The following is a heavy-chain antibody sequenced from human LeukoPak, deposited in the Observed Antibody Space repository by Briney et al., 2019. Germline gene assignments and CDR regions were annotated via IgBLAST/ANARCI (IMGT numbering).Heavy chain of an antibody. CDR2: IKPDGSEK. V-gene: IGHV3-7*03. CDR1: GFTFSTYW. J-gene: IGHJ4*02. D-gene: IGHD1-26*01. CDR3: AKTYHSGSYYFDY. Sequence: GGSLRLSCAASGFTFSTYWMTWVRQAPGKGLEWVAIIKPDGSEKYYVDSVKGRFTISRDNSKNTLYPQMNSLRAEDTAVYYCAKTYHSGSYYFDYWGQGTLVTVSS.